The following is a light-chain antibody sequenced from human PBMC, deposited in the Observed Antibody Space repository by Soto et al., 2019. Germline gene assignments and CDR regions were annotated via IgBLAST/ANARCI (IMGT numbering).Light chain of an antibody. CDR2: AAS. CDR1: QSVGSN. V-gene: IGKV3-15*01. Sequence: EILMTQSPATLSVSPGERTTLACRASQSVGSNLAWYQQKPGQAPRLLIYAASTRASGVPARFSGSGSGTEFTLTISSLQSEDFEVYYCQQYNNWLRTLGHGTKVDIK. CDR3: QQYNNWLRT. J-gene: IGKJ1*01.